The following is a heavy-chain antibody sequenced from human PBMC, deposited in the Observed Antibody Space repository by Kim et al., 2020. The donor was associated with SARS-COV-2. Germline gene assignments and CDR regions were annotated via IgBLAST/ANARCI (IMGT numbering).Heavy chain of an antibody. Sequence: YYADPVNGRFTISRDNSKDTLYLQMNSLRAEDTAVYYCASSVPYYYGMDVWGQGTTVTVSS. J-gene: IGHJ6*02. CDR3: ASSVPYYYGMDV. V-gene: IGHV3-33*01.